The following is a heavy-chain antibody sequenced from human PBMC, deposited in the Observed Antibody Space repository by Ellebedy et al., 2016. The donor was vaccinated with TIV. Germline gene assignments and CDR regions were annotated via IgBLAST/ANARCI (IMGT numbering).Heavy chain of an antibody. CDR1: GGTFSSYA. J-gene: IGHJ4*02. CDR2: IIPILGIA. CDR3: ATRGPYYYDSSGYQYYFDY. D-gene: IGHD3-22*01. Sequence: SVKVSXXASGGTFSSYAISWVRQAPGQGLEWMGRIIPILGIANYAQKFQGRVTITADKSTSTAYMELSSLRSEDTAVYYCATRGPYYYDSSGYQYYFDYWGQGTLVTVSS. V-gene: IGHV1-69*04.